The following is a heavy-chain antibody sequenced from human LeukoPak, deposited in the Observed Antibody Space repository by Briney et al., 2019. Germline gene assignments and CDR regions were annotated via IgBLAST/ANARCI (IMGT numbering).Heavy chain of an antibody. CDR2: ISGSDSTI. V-gene: IGHV3-48*03. CDR1: GFTFSSYE. Sequence: GGSLRLSCAASGFTFSSYEMNWVRQAPGKGLEWVSYISGSDSTIFYADSVKGRFTISRDNAKKSLYLQMNSLKAEDTAVYYCARVPISSASYFDYWGQGTLVTVSS. J-gene: IGHJ4*02. D-gene: IGHD3-16*01. CDR3: ARVPISSASYFDY.